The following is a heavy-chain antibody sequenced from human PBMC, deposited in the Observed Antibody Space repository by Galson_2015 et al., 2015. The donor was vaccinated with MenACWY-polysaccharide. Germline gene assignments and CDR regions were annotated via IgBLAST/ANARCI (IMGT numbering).Heavy chain of an antibody. CDR2: MNPNSGNT. D-gene: IGHD2-21*01. J-gene: IGHJ4*02. V-gene: IGHV1-8*01. CDR1: GYTFTTYD. Sequence: SVKVSCKASGYTFTTYDINWVRQATGQGLEWMGWMNPNSGNTSYAQKFQGRVTMTSNSAMTTAYMELSSLRSEDTAVYYCARIIARKYTFADSWGQGTLITVSS. CDR3: ARIIARKYTFADS.